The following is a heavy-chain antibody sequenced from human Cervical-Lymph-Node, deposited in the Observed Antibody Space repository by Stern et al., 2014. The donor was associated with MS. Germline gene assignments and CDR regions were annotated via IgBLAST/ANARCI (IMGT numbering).Heavy chain of an antibody. CDR2: IFPGGPDI. CDR3: ARQRYFDY. CDR1: GYTFTSYW. J-gene: IGHJ4*02. V-gene: IGHV5-51*01. Sequence: VQLVQSGPEVKRPGESLKISCQASGYTFTSYWIGWVRQMPGKGLEWIAIIFPGGPDIRYSPSFQGPVTISADKSSTTAYLQWNNLKASDTAIYYCARQRYFDYWGQGTLVTVSS.